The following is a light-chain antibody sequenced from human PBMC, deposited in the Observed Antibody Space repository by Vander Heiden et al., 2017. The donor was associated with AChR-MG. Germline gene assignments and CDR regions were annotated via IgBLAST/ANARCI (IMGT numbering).Light chain of an antibody. V-gene: IGKV3-11*01. CDR1: QSVVNT. CDR2: AAS. CDR3: QQSRCWLT. Sequence: EIVLTQSPPTLSLSPGERATLPCWPSQSVVNTLAWYQKNPGQAPRLLIYAASSRATGIPARCSGSGSGTDFTLTISSLDPEDFAVYYCQQSRCWLTFGGGTKVEIK. J-gene: IGKJ4*01.